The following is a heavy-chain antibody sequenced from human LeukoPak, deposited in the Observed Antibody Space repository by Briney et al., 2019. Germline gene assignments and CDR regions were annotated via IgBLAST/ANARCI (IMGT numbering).Heavy chain of an antibody. CDR3: AGSPLSGYSSGWSRQSGWFDP. Sequence: SQTLSLTCTVSGGSISSGSYYWSWIRQPAGKGLEWIGRIYTSGSTNYNPSLMSRVTISVDTSKNQFSLKLSSVTAADTAVYYCAGSPLSGYSSGWSRQSGWFDPWGQGTLVTVSS. V-gene: IGHV4-61*02. D-gene: IGHD6-19*01. J-gene: IGHJ5*02. CDR2: IYTSGST. CDR1: GGSISSGSYY.